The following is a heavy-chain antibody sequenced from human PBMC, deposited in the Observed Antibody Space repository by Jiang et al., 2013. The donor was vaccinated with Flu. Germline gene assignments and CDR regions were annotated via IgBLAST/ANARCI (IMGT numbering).Heavy chain of an antibody. D-gene: IGHD3/OR15-3a*01. V-gene: IGHV1-69*04. Sequence: GAEVKKPGSSVKVSCKASGGTFSSYGISWVRQAPGQGLEWMGRIIPILGTADYAQKFLGRVTITADKSTRTAYVELSSLRSEDTAVFYCARGVGLDYDDYYYGLDVWGQGTTVTVSS. CDR2: IIPILGTA. CDR1: GGTFSSYG. CDR3: ARGVGLDYDDYYYGLDV. J-gene: IGHJ6*02.